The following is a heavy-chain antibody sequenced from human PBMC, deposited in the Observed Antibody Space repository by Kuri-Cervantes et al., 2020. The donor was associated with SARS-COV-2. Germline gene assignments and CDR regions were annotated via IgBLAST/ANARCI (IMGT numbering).Heavy chain of an antibody. J-gene: IGHJ6*02. CDR3: ARARVRGVITTYYYYGMDV. D-gene: IGHD3-10*01. Sequence: ASVKVSCKASGYTFTGYYIHWVRQAPGQGLEWMGWINPNSGGTNYAQKFKGWVTMTRDTSINTAYMELSRLRSDDTAVYYCARARVRGVITTYYYYGMDVLGQGTTVTVSS. CDR2: INPNSGGT. V-gene: IGHV1-2*04. CDR1: GYTFTGYY.